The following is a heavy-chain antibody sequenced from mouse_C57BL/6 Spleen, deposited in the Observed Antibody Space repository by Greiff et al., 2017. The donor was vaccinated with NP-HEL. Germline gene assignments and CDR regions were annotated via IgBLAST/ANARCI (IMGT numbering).Heavy chain of an antibody. CDR2: IYPGSGST. Sequence: VQRVESGAELVKPGASVKMSCKASGYTFTSYWITWVKQRPGQGLEWIGDIYPGSGSTNYNEKFKSKATLTVDTSSSTSYMQLSSLTSEDSAVYYCARENYYGSSYGYFDYWGQGTTLTVSS. V-gene: IGHV1-55*01. CDR3: ARENYYGSSYGYFDY. D-gene: IGHD1-1*01. CDR1: GYTFTSYW. J-gene: IGHJ2*01.